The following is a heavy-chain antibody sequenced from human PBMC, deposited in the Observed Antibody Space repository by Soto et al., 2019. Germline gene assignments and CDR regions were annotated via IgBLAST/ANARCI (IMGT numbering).Heavy chain of an antibody. Sequence: QVQLVQSGAEVKKPGSSVKVSCKASGGTFSSYAISWVRQAPGQGLERVGGIISIFGTANYAQKFQGRVTIAADESTSTAYMELSSLRSEDTAVYYCASNSINYGGNSIRGGWYFDLWGRGTLVTVSS. CDR1: GGTFSSYA. J-gene: IGHJ2*01. CDR3: ASNSINYGGNSIRGGWYFDL. CDR2: IISIFGTA. D-gene: IGHD4-17*01. V-gene: IGHV1-69*01.